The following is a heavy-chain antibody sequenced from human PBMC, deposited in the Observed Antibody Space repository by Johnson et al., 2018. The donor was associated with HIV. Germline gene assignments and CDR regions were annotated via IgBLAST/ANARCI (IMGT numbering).Heavy chain of an antibody. V-gene: IGHV3-30*02. CDR2: IRYDGSNQ. J-gene: IGHJ3*02. CDR3: AKTITMIGRFDAFDI. CDR1: RFTFSTYG. Sequence: QVQLVESGGGVVQPGGSLRLSCAASRFTFSTYGMYWVRQAPGKGLEWVAFIRYDGSNQYYADSVKGRFTISRDNSKNTLYLQMKSLRAEDTAVYYCAKTITMIGRFDAFDIWGQGTMVTVSS. D-gene: IGHD3-22*01.